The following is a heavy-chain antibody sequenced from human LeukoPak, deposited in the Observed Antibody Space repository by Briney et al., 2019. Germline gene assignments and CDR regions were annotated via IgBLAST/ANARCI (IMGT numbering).Heavy chain of an antibody. CDR3: AREEVTMVRGYYYYYMDV. V-gene: IGHV3-11*04. CDR1: GFPFSDRY. Sequence: PGGSLRLSCAAAGFPFSDRYMSWIRQAPGKGMEWVAYISPNGDNIHYADSVKGRFTISRDNAKNSLFLQLTSLRAEDTAVYYCAREEVTMVRGYYYYYMDVWGKGTTVTISS. D-gene: IGHD3-10*01. CDR2: ISPNGDNI. J-gene: IGHJ6*03.